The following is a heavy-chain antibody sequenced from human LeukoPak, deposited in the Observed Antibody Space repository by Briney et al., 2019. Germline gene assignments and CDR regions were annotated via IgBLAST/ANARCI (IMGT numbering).Heavy chain of an antibody. Sequence: GGSLRLSCAASGFTFSSYSMNWVRQAPGKGLEWVSSISSSSSYIYYADSVKGRFTISRDNAKNSLYLQMNSLRAEDTAVYYCARDSPLFGSSGYFPFDYWGQETLVTVSS. J-gene: IGHJ4*02. D-gene: IGHD3-22*01. CDR3: ARDSPLFGSSGYFPFDY. CDR2: ISSSSSYI. V-gene: IGHV3-21*01. CDR1: GFTFSSYS.